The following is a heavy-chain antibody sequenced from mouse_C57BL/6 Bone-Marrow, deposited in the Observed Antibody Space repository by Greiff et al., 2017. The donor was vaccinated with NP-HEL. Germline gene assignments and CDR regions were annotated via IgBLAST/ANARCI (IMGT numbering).Heavy chain of an antibody. J-gene: IGHJ3*01. CDR3: ARMRDGSTFAWFAY. CDR2: IWSGGST. Sequence: QVHVKQSGPGLVQPSQSLSIPCTVSGFSLTSYGVHWVRQSPGKGLEWLGVIWSGGSTDYNAAFISRLSISKDNSKSQVFFKMNSLQADDTAIYYCARMRDGSTFAWFAYWGQGTLVTVSA. V-gene: IGHV2-2*01. CDR1: GFSLTSYG. D-gene: IGHD1-1*01.